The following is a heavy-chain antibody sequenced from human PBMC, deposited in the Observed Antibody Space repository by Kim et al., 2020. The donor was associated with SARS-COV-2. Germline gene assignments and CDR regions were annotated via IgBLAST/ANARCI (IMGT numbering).Heavy chain of an antibody. J-gene: IGHJ4*02. CDR3: ARDLTSYDSSGYPHLRSDY. D-gene: IGHD3-22*01. V-gene: IGHV3-21*01. CDR1: GFTFSSYS. Sequence: GGSLRLSCAASGFTFSSYSMNWVRQAPGKGLEWVSSISSSSSYIYYADSVKGRFTISRDNAKNSLYLQMNSLRAEDTAVYYCARDLTSYDSSGYPHLRSDYWGQGTLVTVSS. CDR2: ISSSSSYI.